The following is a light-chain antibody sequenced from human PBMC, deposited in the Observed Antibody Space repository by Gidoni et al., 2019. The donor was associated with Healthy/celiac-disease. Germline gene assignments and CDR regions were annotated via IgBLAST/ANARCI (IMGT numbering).Light chain of an antibody. CDR1: SSNGGKNF. J-gene: IGLJ1*01. Sequence: QSVLTHPPSVSAAPGQKATISCSGSSSNGGKNFVSWYQQLPGAAPKLLIYETNKRPSGIPDRFSGSRSGTSATLDITGLQTGEGADYYCATWDSSLSAAVVGTGTKVTVL. V-gene: IGLV1-51*01. CDR3: ATWDSSLSAAV. CDR2: ETN.